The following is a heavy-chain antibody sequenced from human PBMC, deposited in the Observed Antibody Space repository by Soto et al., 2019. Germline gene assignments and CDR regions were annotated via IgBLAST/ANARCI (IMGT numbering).Heavy chain of an antibody. Sequence: QVQLVESGGGVVQPGRSLRLSCAASGFTFSSYGMHWVRQAPGKGLEWVAVIWYDGSNKYYADSVKGRFTISRDNSKNPLYLQMNSLRAGDTAVYYCARELWFGELFLDYYYYGMDVWGQGTTVTVSS. V-gene: IGHV3-33*01. CDR1: GFTFSSYG. J-gene: IGHJ6*02. CDR3: ARELWFGELFLDYYYYGMDV. CDR2: IWYDGSNK. D-gene: IGHD3-10*01.